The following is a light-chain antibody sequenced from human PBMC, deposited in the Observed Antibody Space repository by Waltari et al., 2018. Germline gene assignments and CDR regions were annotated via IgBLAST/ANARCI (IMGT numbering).Light chain of an antibody. CDR1: QGISNY. CDR2: GAS. J-gene: IGKJ1*01. CDR3: QQYYTFPPT. V-gene: IGKV1D-8*04. Sequence: VIWMTQSPSLLSASTGDRVIISCRMSQGISNYLAWYQQKPGEAPELLIYGASTLQSGVPSRFMGSGSGTDFTLTISRLQSEDFATYYCQQYYTFPPTFGQGTKVEIK.